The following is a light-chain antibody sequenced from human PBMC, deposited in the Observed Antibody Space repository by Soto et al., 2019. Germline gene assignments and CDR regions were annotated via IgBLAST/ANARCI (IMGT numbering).Light chain of an antibody. J-gene: IGLJ2*01. CDR1: SSDVGGYNY. V-gene: IGLV2-14*01. CDR3: SSYTSSSTLVV. CDR2: EVS. Sequence: QSALPQPASVSGAPGQSITISCTGTSSDVGGYNYVSWYQQHPGKAPKLMIYEVSNRPSGVSNRFSGSKSGNTASLTISGLQAEDEADYYCSSYTSSSTLVVFGGGTKRPVL.